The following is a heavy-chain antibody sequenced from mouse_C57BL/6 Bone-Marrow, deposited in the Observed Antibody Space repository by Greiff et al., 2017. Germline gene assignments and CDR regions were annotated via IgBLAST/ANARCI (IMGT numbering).Heavy chain of an antibody. CDR1: GYSITSGYY. Sequence: VQLKESGPGLVKPSQSLSLTCSVTGYSITSGYYWNWIRQFPGNKLEWMGYISYDGSNNYNPSLKNRISITRDTSKNQFFLKLNSVTTEDTATYYCARGDSSGYTWFAYWGQGTLVTVSA. CDR2: ISYDGSN. J-gene: IGHJ3*01. V-gene: IGHV3-6*01. CDR3: ARGDSSGYTWFAY. D-gene: IGHD3-2*02.